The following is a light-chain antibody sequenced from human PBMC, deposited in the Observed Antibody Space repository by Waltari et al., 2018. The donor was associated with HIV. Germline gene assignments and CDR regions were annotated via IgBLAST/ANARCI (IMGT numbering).Light chain of an antibody. J-gene: IGKJ1*01. Sequence: EIVMTQSPDSLPVSLGERATIDCWSSQSLLYRSDNKNYLSWVQQKPGQPPKLLIDWASTRGSGVPARFSASGSVTNFTLTISSLQAEDVATYYCQQSYKSPWTFGQGTKV. CDR1: QSLLYRSDNKNY. CDR2: WAS. V-gene: IGKV4-1*01. CDR3: QQSYKSPWT.